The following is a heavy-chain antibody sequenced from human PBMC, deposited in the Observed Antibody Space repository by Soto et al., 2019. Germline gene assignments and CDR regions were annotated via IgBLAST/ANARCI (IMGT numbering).Heavy chain of an antibody. CDR2: TRNKANSYTT. CDR1: GFTFSDHY. J-gene: IGHJ4*02. Sequence: EVQLVESGGGLVQPGGSLRLSCAASGFTFSDHYMDWVHQAPGKGLEWVGRTRNKANSYTTEYAASVKGRFTISRDDSKNSLYLQMNSLKTEDTAVYYCARSSTGTFDYWGQGTLVTVSS. D-gene: IGHD1-1*01. CDR3: ARSSTGTFDY. V-gene: IGHV3-72*01.